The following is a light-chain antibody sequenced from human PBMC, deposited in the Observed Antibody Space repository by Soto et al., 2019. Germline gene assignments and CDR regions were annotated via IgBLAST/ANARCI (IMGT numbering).Light chain of an antibody. J-gene: IGKJ1*01. CDR2: GAS. Sequence: EIVLTQSPGTLSLSPGERATLSCRAGQSVSSNSLAWYQQKPGQAPRLLIFGASSRATGIPDRFSGSGYGTEFTLTINRLEPEDSAVYYCQQYGSSPPTFGQGTQVEIK. V-gene: IGKV3-20*01. CDR1: QSVSSNS. CDR3: QQYGSSPPT.